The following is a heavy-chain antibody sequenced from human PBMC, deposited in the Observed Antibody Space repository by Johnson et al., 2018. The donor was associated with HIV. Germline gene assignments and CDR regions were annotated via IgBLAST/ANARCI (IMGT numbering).Heavy chain of an antibody. V-gene: IGHV3-11*01. Sequence: QVKLVESGGGVVQPGKSLTLSCVASGFRFSDHYMSWIRQAPGKGLEWVSYISSSGTTIYSADSVKGRFTISRDNSKNTLYLQMNSLRAEDTAVYYCARGTGTDDAFDIWGQGTMVTVSS. CDR2: ISSSGTTI. J-gene: IGHJ3*02. D-gene: IGHD1-1*01. CDR3: ARGTGTDDAFDI. CDR1: GFRFSDHY.